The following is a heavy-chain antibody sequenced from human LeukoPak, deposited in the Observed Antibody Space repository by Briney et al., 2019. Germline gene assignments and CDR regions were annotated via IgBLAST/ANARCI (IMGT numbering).Heavy chain of an antibody. J-gene: IGHJ1*01. Sequence: ASVKVSCKAPGYTFTSYGISWVRQAPGQGLEWMGWISAYNGNTNYAQKLQGRVTMTTDTSTGTAYMELRSLRSDDTAVYYCARDDILLWFGDFQHWGQGTLVTVSS. D-gene: IGHD3-10*01. CDR2: ISAYNGNT. V-gene: IGHV1-18*01. CDR3: ARDDILLWFGDFQH. CDR1: GYTFTSYG.